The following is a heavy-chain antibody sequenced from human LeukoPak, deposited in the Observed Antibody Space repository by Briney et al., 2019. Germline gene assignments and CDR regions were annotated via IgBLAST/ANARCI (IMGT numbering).Heavy chain of an antibody. V-gene: IGHV4-59*01. CDR3: ARATLKAGNDAFDI. CDR1: GGSISSYY. D-gene: IGHD5-12*01. Sequence: WETLSLTCTVSGGSISSYYWSWIRQPPGKGLEWIGYIYYSGSTNYNPSLKSRVTISVDTSKNQFSLKLSSVTAADTAVYYCARATLKAGNDAFDIWGQGTMVTVSS. J-gene: IGHJ3*02. CDR2: IYYSGST.